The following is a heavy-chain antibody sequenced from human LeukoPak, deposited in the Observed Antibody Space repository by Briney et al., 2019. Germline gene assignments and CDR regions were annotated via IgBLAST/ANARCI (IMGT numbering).Heavy chain of an antibody. CDR2: IYYSGST. D-gene: IGHD2-2*01. Sequence: LSETLSLTCTVSGGSISSSSYYWGWIRQPPGKGLEWIGSIYYSGSTYYNPSLKSRVTISVDTSKNQFSLKLSSVTAADTAVYYCARGPCSSTSCYYYFDYWGQGTLVTVSS. CDR1: GGSISSSSYY. V-gene: IGHV4-39*01. J-gene: IGHJ4*02. CDR3: ARGPCSSTSCYYYFDY.